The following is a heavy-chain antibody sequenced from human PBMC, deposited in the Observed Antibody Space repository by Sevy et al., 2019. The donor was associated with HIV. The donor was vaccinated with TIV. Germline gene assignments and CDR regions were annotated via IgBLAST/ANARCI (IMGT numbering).Heavy chain of an antibody. CDR1: GFTFDDYA. V-gene: IGHV3-9*01. CDR2: ISWNSGSI. J-gene: IGHJ4*02. Sequence: GGSLRLSCAASGFTFDDYAMHWVRQAPGKGLEWVSGISWNSGSIGYADSVKGRFTISRDNAKNSLYLQMNILRAEDTALYYCAKGLVPAANPPLFDYWGQGTLVTVSS. CDR3: AKGLVPAANPPLFDY. D-gene: IGHD2-2*01.